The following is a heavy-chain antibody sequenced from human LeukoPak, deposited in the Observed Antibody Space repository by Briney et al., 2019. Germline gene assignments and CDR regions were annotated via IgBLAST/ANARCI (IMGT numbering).Heavy chain of an antibody. CDR2: ISSSSSYI. Sequence: GGSLRLSCAASGFVFSPSGMTWVRQAPGKGLEWVSSISSSSSYIYYADSVKGRFTISRDNAKNSLYLQMNSLRAEDTAVYYCARVIVFRGYMDVWGKGTTVTVSS. V-gene: IGHV3-21*01. CDR3: ARVIVFRGYMDV. J-gene: IGHJ6*03. D-gene: IGHD1-26*01. CDR1: GFVFSPSG.